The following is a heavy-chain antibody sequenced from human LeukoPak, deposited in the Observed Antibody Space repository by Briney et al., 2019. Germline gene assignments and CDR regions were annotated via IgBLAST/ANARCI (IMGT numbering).Heavy chain of an antibody. CDR2: ISAYNGNT. CDR1: GYTFTSYG. CDR3: ASHRTWFGELSGAFDI. D-gene: IGHD3-10*01. Sequence: ASVKVSCKASGYTFTSYGISWMQQAPGQGLEWMGWISAYNGNTNYAQKLQGRVTMTTDTSTSTAYMELRSLRSDDTAVYYCASHRTWFGELSGAFDIWGQGTMVTVSS. J-gene: IGHJ3*02. V-gene: IGHV1-18*01.